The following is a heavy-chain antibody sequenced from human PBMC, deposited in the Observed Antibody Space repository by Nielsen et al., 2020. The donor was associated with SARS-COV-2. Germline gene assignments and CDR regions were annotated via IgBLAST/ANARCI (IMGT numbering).Heavy chain of an antibody. CDR1: GGSISSGGYY. V-gene: IGHV4-39*07. J-gene: IGHJ3*02. CDR2: INHSGST. CDR3: ARGLVVTAKAPWDAFDI. Sequence: SETLSLTCTVSGGSISSGGYYWSWIRQPPGKGLEWIGEINHSGSTNYNPSLKSRVTISVDTSKNQFSLKLSSVTAADTAVYYCARGLVVTAKAPWDAFDIWGQGTMVTVSS. D-gene: IGHD2-21*02.